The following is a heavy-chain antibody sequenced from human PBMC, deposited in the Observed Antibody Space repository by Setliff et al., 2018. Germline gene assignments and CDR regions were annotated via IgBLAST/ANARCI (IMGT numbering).Heavy chain of an antibody. CDR1: GFTFSSYA. V-gene: IGHV3-23*03. Sequence: HPGGSLRLSCAASGFTFSSYAMSWVRQAPGKGLEWVSFIDSSSRTYYADSVKGRFTVSRDNSNNTPYLQMDSLRADDTAVYYCVKDSSGRDAFDIWGQGTMVTVSS. CDR2: IDSSSRT. CDR3: VKDSSGRDAFDI. J-gene: IGHJ3*02. D-gene: IGHD3-10*01.